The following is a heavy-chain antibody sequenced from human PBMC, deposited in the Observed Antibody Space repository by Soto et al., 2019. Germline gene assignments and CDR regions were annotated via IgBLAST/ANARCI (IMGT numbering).Heavy chain of an antibody. V-gene: IGHV1-3*01. D-gene: IGHD2-2*01. CDR3: AREQLRRAFDI. Sequence: KFQGRVTITRDTSASTAYMELSSLRSEDTAVYYCAREQLRRAFDIWGQGTMVTVSS. J-gene: IGHJ3*02.